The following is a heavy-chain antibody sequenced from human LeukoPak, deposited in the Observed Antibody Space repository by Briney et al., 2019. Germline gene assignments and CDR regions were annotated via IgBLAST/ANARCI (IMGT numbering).Heavy chain of an antibody. CDR2: ISGSGGNT. Sequence: GGSLRLSCTASGFTFSSYAMSWVRQAPGKGLEWVSAISGSGGNTYYADSVKGRFTISRDNAKNTLYLQMNSLRAEDTAVYYCARDGVVRGGIDYWGQGTLVTVSS. CDR3: ARDGVVRGGIDY. CDR1: GFTFSSYA. J-gene: IGHJ4*02. D-gene: IGHD3-10*01. V-gene: IGHV3-23*01.